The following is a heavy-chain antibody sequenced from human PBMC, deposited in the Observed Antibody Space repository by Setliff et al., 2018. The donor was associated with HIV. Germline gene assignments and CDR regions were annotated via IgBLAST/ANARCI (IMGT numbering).Heavy chain of an antibody. J-gene: IGHJ4*02. D-gene: IGHD3-22*01. V-gene: IGHV4-38-2*02. Sequence: SETLSLTCTVSGFSISSDYYGGWIRQPPGKGLGWIGSIYHSGSTYYNPSLQSLVTMAVDTSKNQFSLKLSSVTAADSAVYYCASYYGADEPSYYFDFWGQGTQVTVSS. CDR2: IYHSGST. CDR1: GFSISSDYY. CDR3: ASYYGADEPSYYFDF.